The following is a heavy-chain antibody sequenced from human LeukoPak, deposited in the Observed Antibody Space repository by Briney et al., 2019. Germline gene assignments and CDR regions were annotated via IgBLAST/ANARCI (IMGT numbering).Heavy chain of an antibody. V-gene: IGHV1-69*10. Sequence: SVKLCCKASGGTFSRYAISWVRQAPGQGLEWMGGSIPILGITNYAQKYQGRATITAVKTTSTAYKKLSSLRSEDTGVYYCARESIYGYNYYDYGMDVWGQGTTVTVSS. CDR2: SIPILGIT. CDR3: ARESIYGYNYYDYGMDV. J-gene: IGHJ6*02. CDR1: GGTFSRYA. D-gene: IGHD5-18*01.